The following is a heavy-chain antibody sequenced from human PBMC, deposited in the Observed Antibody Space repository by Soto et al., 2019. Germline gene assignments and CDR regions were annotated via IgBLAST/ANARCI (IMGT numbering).Heavy chain of an antibody. V-gene: IGHV1-2*02. Sequence: ASVKVSCKGSGYTFTGYYMHWVRQAPGQGLEWMGWINPNSGGTNYAQKFQGRVTMTRDTSISTAYMELSRLRSDDTAVYYCARDLNYGTYYYYGMDVWGQGTTVTVSS. CDR1: GYTFTGYY. D-gene: IGHD4-17*01. CDR3: ARDLNYGTYYYYGMDV. CDR2: INPNSGGT. J-gene: IGHJ6*02.